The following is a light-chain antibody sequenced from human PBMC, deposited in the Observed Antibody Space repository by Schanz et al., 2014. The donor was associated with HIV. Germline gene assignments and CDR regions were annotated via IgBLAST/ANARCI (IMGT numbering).Light chain of an antibody. CDR1: QSISSSL. CDR2: AAS. CDR3: QQYGSSPGT. Sequence: EMVMTQSPATLSLSPGERGTLSCRASQSISSSLLAWYQKKPGQAPTLLIYAASSRASGVPDRFSGSGSGADFTLTISGLEPEDFAVYYCQQYGSSPGTFGQGTKLEIK. V-gene: IGKV3-20*01. J-gene: IGKJ2*01.